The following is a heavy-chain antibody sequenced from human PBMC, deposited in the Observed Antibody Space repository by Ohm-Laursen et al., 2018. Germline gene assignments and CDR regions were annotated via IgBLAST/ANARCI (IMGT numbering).Heavy chain of an antibody. CDR2: ISHASSHI. Sequence: SLRLSCTASGFPFSGYSMNWVRQAPGKGLEWISYISHASSHIYYADSVKGRFTISRDNARNSVYLEMSSLRVDDTAIYYCARGDYHDSSGYYFVHWGQGALVTVSS. D-gene: IGHD3-22*01. J-gene: IGHJ4*02. V-gene: IGHV3-48*01. CDR1: GFPFSGYS. CDR3: ARGDYHDSSGYYFVH.